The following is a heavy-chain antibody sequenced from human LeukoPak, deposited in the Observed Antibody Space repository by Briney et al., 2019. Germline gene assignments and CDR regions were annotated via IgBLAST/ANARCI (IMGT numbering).Heavy chain of an antibody. J-gene: IGHJ5*01. D-gene: IGHD6-6*01. CDR3: AKDPVAARRGDWFDP. V-gene: IGHV3-23*01. Sequence: GGSLRLSCAASGGTIKTCAMNWVRQPPGRGLEWVSHLSGNDDNTSYADPVKGRFTTSRDISKTTLYLRLTNLRAEDTAVYYCAKDPVAARRGDWFDPWGQGTLVTVSS. CDR1: GGTIKTCA. CDR2: LSGNDDNT.